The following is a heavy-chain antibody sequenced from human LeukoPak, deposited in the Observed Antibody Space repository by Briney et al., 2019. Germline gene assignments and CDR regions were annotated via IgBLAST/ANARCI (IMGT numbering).Heavy chain of an antibody. V-gene: IGHV3-23*01. CDR2: LSGSGGST. J-gene: IGHJ4*02. D-gene: IGHD2-15*01. CDR1: GFTFSSYG. Sequence: QAGGSLRLSCVASGFTFSSYGMHWVRQAPGKGLEWVSGLSGSGGSTYYADSVKGRFTISRDNAKNTLYLQMNSLRAEDTAVYYCAKGRCSGGSCYGRGFDYWGQGTLVTVSS. CDR3: AKGRCSGGSCYGRGFDY.